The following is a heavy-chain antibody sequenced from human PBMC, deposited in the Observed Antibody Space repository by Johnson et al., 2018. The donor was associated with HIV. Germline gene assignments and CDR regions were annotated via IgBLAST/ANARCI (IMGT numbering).Heavy chain of an antibody. D-gene: IGHD3-16*01. CDR2: ISFDGSNK. CDR1: GFTFSDYA. J-gene: IGHJ3*02. V-gene: IGHV3-30*04. CDR3: AKGRLGVAFDI. Sequence: QMLLVESGGGLVQPGRSLTLSCSSSGFTFSDYAMHCVLHAPRNGLAWVAVISFDGSNKYYADSVKGRFTISRDNSKNTLYLQMNSLRAEDTAVYYCAKGRLGVAFDIWGQGTMVTVSS.